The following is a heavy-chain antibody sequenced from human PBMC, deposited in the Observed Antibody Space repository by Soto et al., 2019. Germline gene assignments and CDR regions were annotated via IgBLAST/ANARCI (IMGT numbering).Heavy chain of an antibody. CDR3: ARPPPGQAPLYPPRLDF. J-gene: IGHJ4*02. CDR2: LYYTGSN. CDR1: GGSISSGGYY. Sequence: SETLSLTCTVSGGSISSGGYYWGWVRQPPGRGLEWIAGLYYTGSNFYNPSLKNRVSISVDTSKNQFSLNVYSVTAADTAVYYCARPPPGQAPLYPPRLDFWGQGVKVTVS. V-gene: IGHV4-39*01. D-gene: IGHD2-2*02.